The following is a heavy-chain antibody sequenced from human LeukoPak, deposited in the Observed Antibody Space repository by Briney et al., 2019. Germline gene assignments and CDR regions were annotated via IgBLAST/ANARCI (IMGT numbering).Heavy chain of an antibody. CDR1: GFILRDYG. Sequence: GGSLRLSCTASGFILRDYGMPWVRQAPGKGLEWVAFVRFGGSGKYYADSVKGRFIISRDDSENTLYLQLNSLRVEDTGLYYCAKEGGVGGLDYWGQGTLVTVSA. V-gene: IGHV3-30*02. CDR2: VRFGGSGK. CDR3: AKEGGVGGLDY. J-gene: IGHJ4*02. D-gene: IGHD3-16*01.